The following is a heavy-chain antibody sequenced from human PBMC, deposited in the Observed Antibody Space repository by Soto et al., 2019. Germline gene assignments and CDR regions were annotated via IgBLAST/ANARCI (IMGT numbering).Heavy chain of an antibody. D-gene: IGHD5-18*01. V-gene: IGHV4-59*01. CDR3: ARSYGGGYYFDY. Sequence: SETLSLTCTVSGGSISSYYWSWIRQPPGKGLEWIGYIYYSGSTNYNPSLKSRVTISVDTSKNQFSLKLSSVTAADTAVYYCARSYGGGYYFDYWGQGTLVTVSS. J-gene: IGHJ4*02. CDR1: GGSISSYY. CDR2: IYYSGST.